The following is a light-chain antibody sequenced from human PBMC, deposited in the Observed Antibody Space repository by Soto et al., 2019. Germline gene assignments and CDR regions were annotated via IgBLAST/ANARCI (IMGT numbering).Light chain of an antibody. V-gene: IGKV3-15*01. J-gene: IGKJ1*01. Sequence: EIVVTQSPATLSVSPGERATLSCRASQSVSTNLAWYQQKPGQAPRLLIYGASSRATGIPARFSGSGSGTEFTLTISSLQSEDFAVYYCQQYNKWPPRTFGQGTKVDIK. CDR2: GAS. CDR1: QSVSTN. CDR3: QQYNKWPPRT.